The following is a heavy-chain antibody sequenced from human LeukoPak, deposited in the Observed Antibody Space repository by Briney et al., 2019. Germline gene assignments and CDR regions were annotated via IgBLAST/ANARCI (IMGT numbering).Heavy chain of an antibody. J-gene: IGHJ4*02. CDR2: INSDGSST. Sequence: GGSLRLSCEASGFTFSDYWMHWVRQAPGKGLAWVSRINSDGSSTSYADSVKGRFTISRDNAKNTLYLQMNSLRAEDTAVYYCASIGSGYCSSTSCCDYWGQGTLVTVSS. D-gene: IGHD2-2*01. V-gene: IGHV3-74*01. CDR3: ASIGSGYCSSTSCCDY. CDR1: GFTFSDYW.